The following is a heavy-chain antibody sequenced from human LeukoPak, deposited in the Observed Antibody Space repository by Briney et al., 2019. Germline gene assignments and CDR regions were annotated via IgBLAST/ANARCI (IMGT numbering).Heavy chain of an antibody. V-gene: IGHV3-15*01. D-gene: IGHD6-6*01. CDR3: IADLVNHYYGMDV. Sequence: GWSLTLSCAASGCTLTYAWMDGVRPAPGKGLEWVGRIKIKTEEGTADCAALVKGRFTLSRQRSRHTLYIHMHSLHTEDTAVSHCIADLVNHYYGMDVWGAGTTVTVSS. CDR2: IKIKTEEGTA. J-gene: IGHJ6*04. CDR1: GCTLTYAW.